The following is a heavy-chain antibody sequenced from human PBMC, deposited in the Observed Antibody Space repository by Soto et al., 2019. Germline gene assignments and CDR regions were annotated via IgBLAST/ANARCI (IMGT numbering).Heavy chain of an antibody. CDR3: ARDYGSSTSLSLLT. V-gene: IGHV1-2*04. Sequence: ASVKVSCKASGYTFTGYYMHWVRQAPGQGLEWMGWINPNSGGTNYAQKFQGWVTMTRDTSISTAYMELSRLRSDDTAVYYCARDYGSSTSLSLLTWGQGTLVTVSS. CDR1: GYTFTGYY. J-gene: IGHJ5*02. CDR2: INPNSGGT. D-gene: IGHD2-2*01.